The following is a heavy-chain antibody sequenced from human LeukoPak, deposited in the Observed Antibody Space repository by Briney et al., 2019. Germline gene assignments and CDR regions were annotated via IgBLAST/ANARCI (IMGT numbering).Heavy chain of an antibody. CDR3: AKVTGYYYDSSGYYYFDY. Sequence: GGSLRLSCAASGFTFSSYAMSWVRQAPGKGLEWVSAISGSGGSTYYADSVKGRFTNSRDNSKNTLYLQMNSLRAEDTAVYYCAKVTGYYYDSSGYYYFDYWGQGTLVTVSS. D-gene: IGHD3-22*01. J-gene: IGHJ4*02. V-gene: IGHV3-23*01. CDR2: ISGSGGST. CDR1: GFTFSSYA.